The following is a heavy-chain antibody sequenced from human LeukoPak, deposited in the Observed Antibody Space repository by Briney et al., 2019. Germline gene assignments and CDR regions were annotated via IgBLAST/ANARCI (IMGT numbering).Heavy chain of an antibody. CDR1: GFTFSSYS. CDR2: ISSSSSTI. D-gene: IGHD6-19*01. J-gene: IGHJ3*02. CDR3: AREGQWRSFDI. Sequence: GGSLRLSCAASGFTFSSYSMNWVRQAPGKGLEWVSYISSSSSTIYYAESVKGRFTISRDNAKNSLYLQMNSLRAEDTAVYYCAREGQWRSFDIWGQGTMVTVSS. V-gene: IGHV3-48*04.